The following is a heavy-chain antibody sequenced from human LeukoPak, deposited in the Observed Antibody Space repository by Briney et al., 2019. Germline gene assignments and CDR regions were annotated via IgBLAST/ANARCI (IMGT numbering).Heavy chain of an antibody. D-gene: IGHD4-23*01. CDR1: GGSISYYY. CDR3: AREAYGGTSGMDV. V-gene: IGHV4-59*01. J-gene: IGHJ6*02. Sequence: SETLSLTCTAAGGSISYYYWSLIRQPAGKGLEWIGYIYYSGSTNYNPSLKSRVTISVDTSKNQFSLKLSSVTAADTAVYYCAREAYGGTSGMDVWGQGTTVTVPS. CDR2: IYYSGST.